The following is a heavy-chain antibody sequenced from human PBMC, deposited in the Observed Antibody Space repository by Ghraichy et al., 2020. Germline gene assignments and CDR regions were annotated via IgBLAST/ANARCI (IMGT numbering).Heavy chain of an antibody. V-gene: IGHV3-7*01. CDR3: ARDPFACCDTGH. Sequence: KRLEWVANIKHEGSEKYYVDSVTGRFTISRDNAKNSLYLQMNSLRAEDTAVYYCARDPFACCDTGHWGQGALVT. D-gene: IGHD2-8*02. CDR2: IKHEGSEK. J-gene: IGHJ4*02.